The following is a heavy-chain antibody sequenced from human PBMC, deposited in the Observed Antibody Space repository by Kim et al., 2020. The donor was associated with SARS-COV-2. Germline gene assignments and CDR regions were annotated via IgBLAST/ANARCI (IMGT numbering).Heavy chain of an antibody. Sequence: GGSLRLSCAASGFTFSNYAMNWVRQAPGKGLEWVSVVTGSGDATYYADSVKGRFTISRDNSKNTLYLQMNSLRADDTAVYYCAKAQSSGAAGGINYWGQG. J-gene: IGHJ4*02. CDR1: GFTFSNYA. CDR3: AKAQSSGAAGGINY. V-gene: IGHV3-23*01. D-gene: IGHD6-13*01. CDR2: VTGSGDAT.